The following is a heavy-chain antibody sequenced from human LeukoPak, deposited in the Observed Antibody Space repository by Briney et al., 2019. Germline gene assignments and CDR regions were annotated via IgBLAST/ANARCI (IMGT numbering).Heavy chain of an antibody. J-gene: IGHJ4*02. Sequence: AGGSLRLSCAASGFTFSNYDMSWVRQTPGKGLEWVSGIRDSGDSTYYADSVKGRFTISRDNAKNSLYLQMNSLRAEDTAVYYCARDDDFCLDYWGQGTLVTVSS. CDR2: IRDSGDST. D-gene: IGHD3-3*01. CDR3: ARDDDFCLDY. V-gene: IGHV3-23*01. CDR1: GFTFSNYD.